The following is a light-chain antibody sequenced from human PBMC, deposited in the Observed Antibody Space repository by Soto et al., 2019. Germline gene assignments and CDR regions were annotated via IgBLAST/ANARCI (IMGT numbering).Light chain of an antibody. CDR2: LNSDGSH. CDR3: QTWGTGIHV. Sequence: QPVLTQSPSASASLGASVKRTCTLSSGHSSYAIAWHQQQPEKGPRYLMKLNSDGSHSKGDGIPDRFSGSSSGAERYLTISSLQSEDEADYYCQTWGTGIHVFGTGTKLTVL. V-gene: IGLV4-69*01. J-gene: IGLJ1*01. CDR1: SGHSSYA.